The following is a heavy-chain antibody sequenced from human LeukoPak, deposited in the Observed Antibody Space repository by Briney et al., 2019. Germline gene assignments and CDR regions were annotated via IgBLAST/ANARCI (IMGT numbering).Heavy chain of an antibody. CDR1: GFTFSPYA. D-gene: IGHD1-14*01. Sequence: GGSLRLSCAASGFTFSPYAMHWVRQAPGKGLEWVAVISYDGSDNYYADPVKGRFTISRDNSKNMLHLQMNSLRAEDTAVYYWAREKGGGTTLYRYHGRDVWGQGTTVNVS. V-gene: IGHV3-30-3*01. J-gene: IGHJ6*02. CDR2: ISYDGSDN. CDR3: AREKGGGTTLYRYHGRDV.